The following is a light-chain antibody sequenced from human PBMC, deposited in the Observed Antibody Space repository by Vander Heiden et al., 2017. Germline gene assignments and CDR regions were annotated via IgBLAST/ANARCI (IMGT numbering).Light chain of an antibody. Sequence: AIQLTQSPSSLSPSVGYRFTITCRASHGISSSLAWYQQKPGKAPKLLIYDASSLESGVPSRFSGSGSGTDSTLTISSLQPEDFATYYCQQLNSYPQTFGPGTKVDVK. CDR1: HGISSS. CDR3: QQLNSYPQT. V-gene: IGKV1-13*02. J-gene: IGKJ3*01. CDR2: DAS.